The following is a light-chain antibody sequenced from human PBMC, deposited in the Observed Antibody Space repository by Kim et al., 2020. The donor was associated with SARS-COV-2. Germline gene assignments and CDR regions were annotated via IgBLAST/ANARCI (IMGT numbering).Light chain of an antibody. CDR3: QSYDTRLSGSV. V-gene: IGLV1-40*01. Sequence: QRVTISCTGSSSNTGAGYDVQWYQQLPGTAPKLVIYENSNRPSGVPDRFSGSKSSSSASLAITGLQAEDEADYYCQSYDTRLSGSVFGRGTQLTVL. J-gene: IGLJ3*02. CDR1: SSNTGAGYD. CDR2: ENS.